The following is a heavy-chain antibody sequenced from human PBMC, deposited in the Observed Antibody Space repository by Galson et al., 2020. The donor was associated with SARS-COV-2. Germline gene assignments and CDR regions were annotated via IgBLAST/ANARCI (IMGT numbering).Heavy chain of an antibody. D-gene: IGHD3-22*01. J-gene: IGHJ4*02. Sequence: SETLSLTCTVSGGSISTPTHYWSWIRQPPGKGLEWIGSIYYSGNTYYNPSLKSRVTISVDTSKNQFSLKLTSVTAADTAVYYCASGGTTTYFGTRGYSSAYWGQGTLVSVSA. CDR2: IYYSGNT. CDR1: GGSISTPTHY. CDR3: ASGGTTTYFGTRGYSSAY. V-gene: IGHV4-39*01.